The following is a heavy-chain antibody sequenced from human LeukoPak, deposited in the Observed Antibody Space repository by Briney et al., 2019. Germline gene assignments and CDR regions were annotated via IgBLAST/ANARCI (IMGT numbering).Heavy chain of an antibody. CDR1: RYTLSTYG. Sequence: GASVKVSCKASRYTLSTYGITWVRQAPGQGLEWMGWISAYNGNTNYAQKLQGRVTMTTDTSASTAYMELRSLRSDDTAVYYCARAGTTSSSTPDYWGQGTLVTVSS. CDR2: ISAYNGNT. D-gene: IGHD6-6*01. V-gene: IGHV1-18*01. J-gene: IGHJ4*02. CDR3: ARAGTTSSSTPDY.